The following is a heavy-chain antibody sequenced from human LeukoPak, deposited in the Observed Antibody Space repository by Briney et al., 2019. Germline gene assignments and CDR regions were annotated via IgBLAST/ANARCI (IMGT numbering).Heavy chain of an antibody. D-gene: IGHD2-2*01. CDR3: ARVGGYQLLPQYYFDY. CDR2: IYYSGST. V-gene: IGHV4-59*12. CDR1: GGSISSYY. J-gene: IGHJ4*02. Sequence: SSETLSLTCTVSGGSISSYYWSWIRQPPGKGLEWIGYIYYSGSTNYNPSLKSRVTISVDTSKNQFSLKLSSVTAADTAVYYCARVGGYQLLPQYYFDYWGQGTLVTVSS.